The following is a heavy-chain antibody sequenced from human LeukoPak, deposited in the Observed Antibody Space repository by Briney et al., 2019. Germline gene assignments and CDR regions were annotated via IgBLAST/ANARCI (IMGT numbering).Heavy chain of an antibody. CDR2: VYSSGST. CDR1: TFIVSSSH. Sequence: GGSLRLSCAASTFIVSSSHMTWVRQTPGKGLEWVSVVYSSGSTFYADSVKGRFTISRDNSRNTLYLQMNTLRADDTAVYYCARDGFGTGSNWGQGTLVTVSS. J-gene: IGHJ4*02. CDR3: ARDGFGTGSN. D-gene: IGHD3-16*01. V-gene: IGHV3-53*01.